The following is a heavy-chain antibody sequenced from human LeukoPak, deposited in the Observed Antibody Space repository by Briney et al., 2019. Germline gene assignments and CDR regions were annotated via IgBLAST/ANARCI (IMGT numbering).Heavy chain of an antibody. Sequence: GRSLRLSCAASGFTFSSYGMHWVRQAPGKGLEWVAVIWYDGSNKYYADSVKGRFTISRDNSKNTLYLQMNGLRAEDTAVYYCARDRGRPAAGTLLFPNWFDPWGQGTLVTVSS. CDR1: GFTFSSYG. D-gene: IGHD6-13*01. CDR3: ARDRGRPAAGTLLFPNWFDP. V-gene: IGHV3-33*01. J-gene: IGHJ5*02. CDR2: IWYDGSNK.